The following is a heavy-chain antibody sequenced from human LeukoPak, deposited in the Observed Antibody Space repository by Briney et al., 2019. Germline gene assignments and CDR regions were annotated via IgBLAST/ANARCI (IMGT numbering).Heavy chain of an antibody. V-gene: IGHV3-23*01. CDR2: ISRSGGDT. D-gene: IGHD2-2*01. Sequence: GGSLRLSCAASGFSFSTYAMTWVRQAPGKGLEWVSAISRSGGDTEYADSVKGRFTISRDNSKNTLYMQMNSLRAEDAAVYYCAKCGTTCYANAFYIWGQGTMVTVSS. J-gene: IGHJ3*02. CDR3: AKCGTTCYANAFYI. CDR1: GFSFSTYA.